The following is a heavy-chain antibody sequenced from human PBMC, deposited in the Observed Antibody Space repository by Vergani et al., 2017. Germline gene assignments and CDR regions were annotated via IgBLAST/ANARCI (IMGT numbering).Heavy chain of an antibody. CDR2: INQGGRT. V-gene: IGHV4-34*02. Sequence: QLQLQQWGAGLLKPSETLSLTCAVYGGSFSGYYWSWIRQPPGKGLEWIGEINQGGRTNYNPSLKSRVTISVDTSKNQFSLKLSSVTAADTAVYYCARGDYCSGGSCYQDYYYGMDVWGQGTTVTVSS. CDR3: ARGDYCSGGSCYQDYYYGMDV. CDR1: GGSFSGYY. D-gene: IGHD2-15*01. J-gene: IGHJ6*02.